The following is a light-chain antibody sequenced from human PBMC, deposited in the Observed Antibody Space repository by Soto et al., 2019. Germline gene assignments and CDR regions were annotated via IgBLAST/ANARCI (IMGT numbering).Light chain of an antibody. V-gene: IGKV2-28*01. Sequence: DIVMTQSPLSLPVTPGEPASISCRSSQSLLHSNGYNFLNWYLQKPGQSPQVLIYLGSNRASGVPDRLSGTGLGTDFTLKISRVEAEDVGVYYGMQALQFPLTFGGGTEVEIK. CDR2: LGS. CDR1: QSLLHSNGYNF. J-gene: IGKJ4*01. CDR3: MQALQFPLT.